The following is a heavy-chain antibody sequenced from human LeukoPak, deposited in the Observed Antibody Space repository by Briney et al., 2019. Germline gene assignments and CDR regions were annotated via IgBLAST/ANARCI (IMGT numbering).Heavy chain of an antibody. D-gene: IGHD3-10*02. CDR2: IYYSGST. CDR1: GGSFSGYY. V-gene: IGHV4-59*01. CDR3: ARGHSGRGGIDP. Sequence: PSETLSLTCAVYGGSFSGYYWSWIRQPPGKGLEWIGYIYYSGSTSYNPSLKSRVTISVDTSKNQFSLKLSSVTAADTAVYYCARGHSGRGGIDPWGQGTLVTVSS. J-gene: IGHJ5*02.